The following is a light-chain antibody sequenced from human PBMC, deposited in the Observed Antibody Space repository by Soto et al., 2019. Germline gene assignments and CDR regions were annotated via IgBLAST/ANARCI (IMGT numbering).Light chain of an antibody. CDR2: DVS. Sequence: QSLLPQPDSVSGSPGQSITSSCTGTSSDVGGYNYVSWYQQHPGKAPKLMIYDVSNRPSGVSNRFSGSKSGPSASLAITGLQAEDLSDCYCQSYDSSLCGSVLGTGTKV. CDR1: SSDVGGYNY. V-gene: IGLV2-14*01. J-gene: IGLJ1*01. CDR3: QSYDSSLCGSV.